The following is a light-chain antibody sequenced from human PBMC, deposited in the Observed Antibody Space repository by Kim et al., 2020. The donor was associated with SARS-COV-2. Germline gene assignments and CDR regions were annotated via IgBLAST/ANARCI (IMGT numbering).Light chain of an antibody. Sequence: VSPGERATLSCGASQSVSNKLVWYQQKPGQAPRLLIYAASTRASGVPASFSASGSGTEFTLTISSLQSEDFAIYYCKQYIQWPLTFGGGTKVDIK. CDR2: AAS. CDR1: QSVSNK. J-gene: IGKJ4*01. CDR3: KQYIQWPLT. V-gene: IGKV3-15*01.